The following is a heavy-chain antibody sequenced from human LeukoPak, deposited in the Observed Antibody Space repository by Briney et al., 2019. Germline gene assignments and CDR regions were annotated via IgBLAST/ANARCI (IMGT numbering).Heavy chain of an antibody. V-gene: IGHV1-2*02. CDR3: ACALSARPGGLFDY. Sequence: GASVKVSCKASGYTFTSYAMNWVRQAPGQGLEWMGWINPNSGGTNYAQKFQGRVTMTRDMSTSTVYMELSSLRSEDTAVYYCACALSARPGGLFDYWGQGTLVTVSS. CDR2: INPNSGGT. J-gene: IGHJ4*02. D-gene: IGHD6-6*01. CDR1: GYTFTSYA.